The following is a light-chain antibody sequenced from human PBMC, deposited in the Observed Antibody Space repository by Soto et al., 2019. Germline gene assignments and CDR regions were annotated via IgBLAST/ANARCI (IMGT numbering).Light chain of an antibody. CDR3: QQRNAWPRNT. J-gene: IGKJ2*01. Sequence: PGARATLSCRASQSVSSYLAWYQQKPGQAPRLLIYDISNRATGIPARFIGSGSGTDFTLTISSLEPEDSAVYYCQQRNAWPRNTFGQGTKLEI. CDR2: DIS. CDR1: QSVSSY. V-gene: IGKV3-11*01.